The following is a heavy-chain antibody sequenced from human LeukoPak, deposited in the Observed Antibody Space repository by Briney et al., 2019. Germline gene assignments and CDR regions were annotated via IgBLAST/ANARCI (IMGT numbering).Heavy chain of an antibody. D-gene: IGHD5-24*01. Sequence: ASVTVSFKAFGYTFTINYMDWGRQAPGQGSEWMGVISPSGGSTTYAHKFQGRVTLTSDMSTSTDYLELRSLRSEDTAVYYCARDNSVRDEAWWFNPWGQGTLVTVSS. CDR1: GYTFTINY. CDR2: ISPSGGST. J-gene: IGHJ5*02. V-gene: IGHV1-46*01. CDR3: ARDNSVRDEAWWFNP.